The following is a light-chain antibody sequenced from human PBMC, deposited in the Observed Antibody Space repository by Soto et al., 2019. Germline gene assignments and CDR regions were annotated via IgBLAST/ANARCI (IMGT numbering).Light chain of an antibody. V-gene: IGKV1-8*01. CDR1: QGISSY. J-gene: IGKJ1*01. Sequence: AIRMTQSPSSLSASTGDRVTITCRASQGISSYLAWYQQKPGKAPKLLIYAAYNLQSGVPSRFSGSGSGTDFTLTFSCLQSEDFATYYCQQYYSYPRTFGQGTKVEIK. CDR2: AAY. CDR3: QQYYSYPRT.